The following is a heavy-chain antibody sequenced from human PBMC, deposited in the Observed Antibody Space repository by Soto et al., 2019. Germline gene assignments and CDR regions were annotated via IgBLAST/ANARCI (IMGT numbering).Heavy chain of an antibody. V-gene: IGHV3-33*01. CDR1: GFTFSSYG. J-gene: IGHJ4*02. CDR2: IWYDGSNK. CDR3: ARVLAAAGDLDY. D-gene: IGHD6-13*01. Sequence: GGSLRLSCAASGFTFSSYGMHWVRQAPGKGLEWVAVIWYDGSNKYYVDSVKGRFTISRDNSKNTLYLQMNSLRAEDTAVYYCARVLAAAGDLDYWGQGTLVTVSS.